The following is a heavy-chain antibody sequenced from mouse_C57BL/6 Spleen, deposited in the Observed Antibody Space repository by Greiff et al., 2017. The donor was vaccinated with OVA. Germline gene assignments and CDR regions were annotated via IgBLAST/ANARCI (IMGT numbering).Heavy chain of an antibody. Sequence: EVQRVESGEGLVKPGGSLKLSCAASGFTFSSYAMSWVRQTPEKRLEWVAYISSGGDYIYYADTVKGRFTISRDNARNTLYLQMSSLKSEDTAMYYCTRDGIYDGYPYYAMDYWGQGTSVTVSS. CDR1: GFTFSSYA. J-gene: IGHJ4*01. CDR2: ISSGGDYI. V-gene: IGHV5-9-1*02. D-gene: IGHD2-3*01. CDR3: TRDGIYDGYPYYAMDY.